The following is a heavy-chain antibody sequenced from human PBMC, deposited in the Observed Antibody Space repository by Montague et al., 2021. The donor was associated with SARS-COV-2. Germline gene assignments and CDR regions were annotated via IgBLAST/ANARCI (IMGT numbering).Heavy chain of an antibody. V-gene: IGHV4-39*01. CDR1: GGSISNILFY. Sequence: SETLSLTCTVSGGSISNILFYWGWIRQSPGKGLEWIGNIYYGGSTYYXXXLKSRVTISVDTSKNQFSLNLISVTAADTATYYCARHVDPCGGSCRNWYFDLWGRGPLVTVSS. CDR3: ARHVDPCGGSCRNWYFDL. D-gene: IGHD2-15*01. J-gene: IGHJ2*01. CDR2: IYYGGST.